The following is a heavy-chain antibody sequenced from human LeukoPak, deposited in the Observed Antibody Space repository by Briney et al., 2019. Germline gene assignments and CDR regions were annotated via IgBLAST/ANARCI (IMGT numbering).Heavy chain of an antibody. V-gene: IGHV4-38-2*02. CDR3: ARAVTMVRGGDYYYYYMDV. CDR1: SYSINSDYY. Sequence: SETLSLTCTVSSYSINSDYYWGWFRQPPGKGLEWIGSIYHSGTTYYNPSLKSRVTISVDTSKNQFSLKVRSVTAADTAVYYCARAVTMVRGGDYYYYYMDVWGKGTTVTISS. J-gene: IGHJ6*03. CDR2: IYHSGTT. D-gene: IGHD3-10*01.